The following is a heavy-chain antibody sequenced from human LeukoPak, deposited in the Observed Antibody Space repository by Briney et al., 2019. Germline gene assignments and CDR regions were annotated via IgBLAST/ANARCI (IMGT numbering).Heavy chain of an antibody. D-gene: IGHD3-22*01. CDR1: GYTFTSYD. J-gene: IGHJ4*02. CDR3: TTVIAYDSNGQ. CDR2: MNPNSGNT. V-gene: IGHV1-8*03. Sequence: ASVKVSCKASGYTFTSYDINWVRQATGQGLEWMGWMNPNSGNTGYAQKFQGRVTITRNTSISTAYMELSSLKTEDTAVYYCTTVIAYDSNGQGGQGTLVTVSS.